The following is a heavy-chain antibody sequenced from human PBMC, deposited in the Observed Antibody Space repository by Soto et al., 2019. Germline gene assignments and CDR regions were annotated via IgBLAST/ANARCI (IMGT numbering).Heavy chain of an antibody. CDR1: GFTFSSYA. D-gene: IGHD3-10*01. CDR3: SRDFDGGSGSYYKRGADNRFDP. V-gene: IGHV3-30-3*01. Sequence: QVQLVESGGGVVQPGRSLRLSCAASGFTFSSYAMHWVRQAPGKGLEWVAVISYDGSNKYYADSVKGRFTISRDNSKNTLYLQMNSLRSEDTAVYFWSRDFDGGSGSYYKRGADNRFDPWGQGTLVTVSS. CDR2: ISYDGSNK. J-gene: IGHJ5*02.